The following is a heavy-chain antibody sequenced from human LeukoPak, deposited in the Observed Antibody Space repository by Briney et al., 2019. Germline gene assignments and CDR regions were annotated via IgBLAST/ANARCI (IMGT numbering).Heavy chain of an antibody. V-gene: IGHV1-3*01. CDR1: GYTFTSYA. Sequence: GASVKVSCKVSGYTFTSYAMHWVPQAPGQRCEWMGWINAGNGNTKYSQKCQGRVTTTRDTSASTAYMGMSSVRSEDTAVYYCASDDYYCYGMDVWGQGTTVTVSS. CDR2: INAGNGNT. J-gene: IGHJ6*02. CDR3: ASDDYYCYGMDV.